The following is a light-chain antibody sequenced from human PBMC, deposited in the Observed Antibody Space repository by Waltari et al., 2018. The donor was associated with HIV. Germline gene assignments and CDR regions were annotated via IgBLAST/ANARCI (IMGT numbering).Light chain of an antibody. CDR2: GSN. Sequence: QSVLTQSPSASGTPGQRVTISCSGSCSNIGSNYVFWYQQLPGTAPKLLIYGSNQRPPGVPDRFSGSKSGTSASLAISGLRSEDEADYYCAAWDDSLSGRVFGGGTKLTVL. J-gene: IGLJ3*02. CDR3: AAWDDSLSGRV. V-gene: IGLV1-47*01. CDR1: CSNIGSNY.